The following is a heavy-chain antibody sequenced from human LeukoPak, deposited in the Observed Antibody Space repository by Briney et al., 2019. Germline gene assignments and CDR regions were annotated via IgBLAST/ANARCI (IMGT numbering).Heavy chain of an antibody. CDR3: AGERGEEYSSGWYKRNYFDN. V-gene: IGHV4-30-2*01. D-gene: IGHD6-19*01. CDR2: IYHSGST. CDR1: GGSISSGGYY. Sequence: SETLSLTCTVSGGSISSGGYYWSWIRQPPGKGLEWIGYIYHSGSTYYNPSLKSRVTISVDRSKNQFSLKLSSVTAADTAVYYCAGERGEEYSSGWYKRNYFDNWGQGIRVTVSS. J-gene: IGHJ4*02.